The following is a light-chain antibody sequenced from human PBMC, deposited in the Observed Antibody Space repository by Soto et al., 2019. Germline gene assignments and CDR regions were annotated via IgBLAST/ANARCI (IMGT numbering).Light chain of an antibody. CDR3: QQYGSSPYT. J-gene: IGKJ2*01. V-gene: IGKV3-20*01. CDR1: QVVSDDQ. CDR2: GAS. Sequence: ENVLTQSPGTLSLSPGERATLSCRASQVVSDDQLAWYQQKPGQAPRLLLYGASNRATGIADRFSGSGSGTDFTLTISRLDPEDFAVYSCQQYGSSPYTFGQGTRVKIK.